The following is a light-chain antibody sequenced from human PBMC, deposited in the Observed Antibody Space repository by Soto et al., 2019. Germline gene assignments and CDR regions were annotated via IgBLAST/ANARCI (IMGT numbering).Light chain of an antibody. CDR2: AAS. J-gene: IGKJ2*01. CDR1: RSLGTL. Sequence: DIHMTQSPSSLSASVGDRVTITCRASRSLGTLLHWYQHKPGKAPNLLISAASNWQSGVPSRFQGSGSGTDFTLPSSSRQPGEVATYFCQQTFTSPPAFGRGTQVELK. CDR3: QQTFTSPPA. V-gene: IGKV1-39*01.